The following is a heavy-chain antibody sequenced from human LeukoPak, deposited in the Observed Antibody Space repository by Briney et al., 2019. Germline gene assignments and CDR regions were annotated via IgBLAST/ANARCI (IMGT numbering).Heavy chain of an antibody. Sequence: PSETLSLTCAVYGGSFSGYYWSWIRQPPGKGLEWIGYIYYSGSTNYNPSLKSRVTISVDTSKNQFSLKLSSVTAADTAVYYCARNSGWSEAIDYWGQGTLVTVSS. J-gene: IGHJ4*02. CDR3: ARNSGWSEAIDY. D-gene: IGHD6-19*01. V-gene: IGHV4-59*08. CDR2: IYYSGST. CDR1: GGSFSGYY.